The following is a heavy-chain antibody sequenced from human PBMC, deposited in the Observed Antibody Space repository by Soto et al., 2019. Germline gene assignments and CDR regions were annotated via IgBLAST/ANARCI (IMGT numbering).Heavy chain of an antibody. CDR1: GGSISSGGYS. D-gene: IGHD6-13*01. V-gene: IGHV4-30-2*01. J-gene: IGHJ6*02. CDR3: AREGVSSSWYNYYGMDV. Sequence: SETLSLTCAVSGGSISSGGYSWSWIRQPPGKGLKWIGYIYHSGSTYYNPSLKSRVTISVDTSKNQFSLKLSSVTAADTAVYYCAREGVSSSWYNYYGMDVWGQGTTVTVSS. CDR2: IYHSGST.